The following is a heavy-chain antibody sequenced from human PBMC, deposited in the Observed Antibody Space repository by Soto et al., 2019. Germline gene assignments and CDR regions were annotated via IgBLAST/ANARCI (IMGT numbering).Heavy chain of an antibody. Sequence: GESLKISCKGSGYSFTSYWIGWVRQMPGKGLEWMGIIYPGDSDTRYSLSFQGQVTISADKSISTAYLQWSSLKASDTAMYYCARVGSTTYYYYGMDVWGQGTTVTVSS. V-gene: IGHV5-51*01. J-gene: IGHJ6*02. CDR3: ARVGSTTYYYYGMDV. CDR2: IYPGDSDT. D-gene: IGHD4-17*01. CDR1: GYSFTSYW.